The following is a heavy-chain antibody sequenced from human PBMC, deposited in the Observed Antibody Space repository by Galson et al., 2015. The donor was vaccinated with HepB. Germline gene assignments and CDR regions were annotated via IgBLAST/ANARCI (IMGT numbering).Heavy chain of an antibody. CDR3: ARDQANIAAAYYFDY. J-gene: IGHJ4*02. Sequence: SLRLSCAASGFTFSSYAMHWVRQAPGKGLERVAVISYDGSNKYYADSVKGRFTISRDNSKNTLYLQMNSLRAEDTAVYYCARDQANIAAAYYFDYWGQGTLVTVSS. D-gene: IGHD6-13*01. CDR2: ISYDGSNK. CDR1: GFTFSSYA. V-gene: IGHV3-30*04.